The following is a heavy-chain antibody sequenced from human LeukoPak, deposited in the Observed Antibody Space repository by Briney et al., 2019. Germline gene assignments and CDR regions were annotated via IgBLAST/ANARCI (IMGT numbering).Heavy chain of an antibody. Sequence: GGSLRLSCAASGFTFHNNGMSWVRQAPGKGLEWVSAISGSGGSTYYADSVKGRFTISRDNSKNTLYLQMNSLRAEDTAVYYCAKLKYSSIHYWGQGTLVTVSS. J-gene: IGHJ4*02. CDR3: AKLKYSSIHY. V-gene: IGHV3-23*01. CDR2: ISGSGGST. D-gene: IGHD6-19*01. CDR1: GFTFHNNG.